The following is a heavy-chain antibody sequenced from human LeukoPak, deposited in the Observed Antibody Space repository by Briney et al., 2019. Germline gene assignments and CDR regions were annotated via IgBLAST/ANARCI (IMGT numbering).Heavy chain of an antibody. J-gene: IGHJ4*02. CDR2: INPNSGGT. CDR1: GYTFTGYY. CDR3: ARVNSGSYRPTGY. V-gene: IGHV1-2*02. D-gene: IGHD1-26*01. Sequence: ASXKVSCKASGYTFTGYYMHWVRQAPGQGVEWMGWINPNSGGTNYAQEFQGRVTMNRETSISTAYMELSRLRSDDTAVYYCARVNSGSYRPTGYWGQGTLVTVSS.